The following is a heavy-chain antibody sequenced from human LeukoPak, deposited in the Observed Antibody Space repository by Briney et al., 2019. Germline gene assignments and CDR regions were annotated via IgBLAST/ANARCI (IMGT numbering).Heavy chain of an antibody. V-gene: IGHV3-33*03. J-gene: IGHJ4*02. D-gene: IGHD3-9*01. CDR2: IWYDGSNK. CDR1: GFTFSSYG. Sequence: AGGSLRLSCAASGFTFSSYGMHWVRQAPGKGLEWVAVIWYDGSNKYYADSVKGRFTISRDSAKNSLYLQMHGLRTEDTALYYCAKSSYYDILTGHFDYWGQGTLVTVSS. CDR3: AKSSYYDILTGHFDY.